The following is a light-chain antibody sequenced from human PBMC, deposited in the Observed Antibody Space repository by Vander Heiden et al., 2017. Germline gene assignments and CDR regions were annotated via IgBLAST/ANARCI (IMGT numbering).Light chain of an antibody. V-gene: IGLV2-14*03. CDR1: RSDVGDYNH. CDR2: DVS. Sequence: SALTQPASVSGSPGQSITIPCTGTRSDVGDYNHVSWYQQHPGKAPKLMINDVSNRPSGVSHRFAGSKSGNTASLTISGLQAEDEADYYCSSHTSTSTWVFGGGTKLTVL. CDR3: SSHTSTSTWV. J-gene: IGLJ3*02.